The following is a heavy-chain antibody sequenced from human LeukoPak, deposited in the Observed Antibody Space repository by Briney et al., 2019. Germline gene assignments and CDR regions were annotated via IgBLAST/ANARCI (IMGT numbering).Heavy chain of an antibody. J-gene: IGHJ6*04. CDR3: ARVVVAAPSFYYGMDV. V-gene: IGHV4-31*03. D-gene: IGHD2-15*01. CDR2: IYYSGST. Sequence: SETLSLTCTVSGGSISSGGYYWSWIRQHPGKGLEWIGYIYYSGSTYYNPSLKSRVTISVDTSKNQFSLKLSSVTAADTAVYYCARVVVAAPSFYYGMDVWGKGTTVTVSS. CDR1: GGSISSGGYY.